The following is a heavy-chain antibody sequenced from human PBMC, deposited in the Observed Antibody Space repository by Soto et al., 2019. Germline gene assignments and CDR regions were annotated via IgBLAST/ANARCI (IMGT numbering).Heavy chain of an antibody. CDR1: GGTFSSYT. Sequence: QVQLVQSGAEVKKPGSSVKVSCKASGGTFSSYTISWVRQAPGQGLEWMGRIIPILGIANYAQKFQGRVTXPXXXSXSTAYMELSSLRSEDTAVYYCAREEYYYGSGAFFDYWGQGTLVTVSS. CDR3: AREEYYYGSGAFFDY. J-gene: IGHJ4*02. CDR2: IIPILGIA. V-gene: IGHV1-69*08. D-gene: IGHD3-10*01.